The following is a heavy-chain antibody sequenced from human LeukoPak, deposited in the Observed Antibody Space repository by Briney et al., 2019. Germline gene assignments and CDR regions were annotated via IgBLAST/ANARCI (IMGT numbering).Heavy chain of an antibody. V-gene: IGHV1-18*01. Sequence: SVKVSCKASGYTFTSYGISWVRQAPGQGLEWMGWISAYNGNTNYAQKLQGRVTMTTDTSTSTAYMELRSLRSDDTAVYYCARVLPYYDFWSGSGAFDIWGQGTMVTVSS. J-gene: IGHJ3*02. CDR1: GYTFTSYG. CDR2: ISAYNGNT. D-gene: IGHD3-3*01. CDR3: ARVLPYYDFWSGSGAFDI.